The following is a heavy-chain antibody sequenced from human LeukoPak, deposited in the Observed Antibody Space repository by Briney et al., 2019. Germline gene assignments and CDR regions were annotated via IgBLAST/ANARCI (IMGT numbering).Heavy chain of an antibody. CDR2: IIVGSGRT. J-gene: IGHJ4*02. D-gene: IGHD1-26*01. Sequence: SVKVSCKTSGFSFSNSAMQWVRQARGQRLEWIGWIIVGSGRTHYAQNLQERITITRDMSTNIAYMELRSLRSDDTAVYYCATSLVGATTYDYWGQGTLVTVSS. CDR3: ATSLVGATTYDY. CDR1: GFSFSNSA. V-gene: IGHV1-58*02.